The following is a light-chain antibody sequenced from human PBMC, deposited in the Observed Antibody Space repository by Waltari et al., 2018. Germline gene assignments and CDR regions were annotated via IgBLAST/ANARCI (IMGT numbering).Light chain of an antibody. CDR3: QRYDGPASGT. J-gene: IGKJ1*01. Sequence: DIQLTQSPSFLSASVRDRVTIPCRASQGISNYLAWYQQKPGKAPKLLIYSASTLQSGVPSRFSGSGSGTEFSLTISSLQPEDFATYYCQRYDGPASGTFGQGTKVEIK. CDR2: SAS. V-gene: IGKV1-9*01. CDR1: QGISNY.